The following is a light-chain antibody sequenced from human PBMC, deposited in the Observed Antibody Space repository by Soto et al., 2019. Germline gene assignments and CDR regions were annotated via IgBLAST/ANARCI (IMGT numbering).Light chain of an antibody. CDR2: GAS. CDR3: QQYGTSPWT. J-gene: IGKJ1*01. Sequence: EIVLTQSPGTLSLSPGERATLSCRASESVSSSYLGWYQQKPGQAPRLLIYGASSRATGIPDRFSGSGSGRDFTLTIRRLEPEDFAVYYCQQYGTSPWTFGQGTKVEIK. V-gene: IGKV3-20*01. CDR1: ESVSSSY.